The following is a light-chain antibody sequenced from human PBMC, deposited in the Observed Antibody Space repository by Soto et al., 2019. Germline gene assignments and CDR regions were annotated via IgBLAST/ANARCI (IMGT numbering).Light chain of an antibody. CDR3: SSYAGSNNPYV. CDR2: EVT. Sequence: QSALTQPPSASGSPGQSVTISCTGTSSDVGYYDYVSWYQQHPGKAPKLMIYEVTKRPSGVPDRFSGSKSGNTASLTVSGLQAEDEADYFCSSYAGSNNPYVFGTGTQLTVL. CDR1: SSDVGYYDY. J-gene: IGLJ1*01. V-gene: IGLV2-8*01.